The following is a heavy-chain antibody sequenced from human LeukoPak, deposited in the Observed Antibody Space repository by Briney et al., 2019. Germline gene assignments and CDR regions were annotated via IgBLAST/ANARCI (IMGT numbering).Heavy chain of an antibody. CDR2: INHSGST. Sequence: SETLSLTCAVYGGSFSGYYWSWIRQPPGKGLEWIGEINHSGSTNYNPSLKSRVTISVDTSKNQFSLKLSSVTAADTAVYYCARARYSSSSFAFDIWGHGTMVTVCS. CDR1: GGSFSGYY. D-gene: IGHD6-6*01. J-gene: IGHJ3*02. V-gene: IGHV4-34*01. CDR3: ARARYSSSSFAFDI.